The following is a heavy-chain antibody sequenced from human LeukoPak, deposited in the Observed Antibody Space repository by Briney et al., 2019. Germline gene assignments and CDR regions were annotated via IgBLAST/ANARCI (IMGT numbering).Heavy chain of an antibody. V-gene: IGHV3-9*01. CDR2: ISWNGGSL. CDR3: AKGTGRYWTFFDS. CDR1: GFTFDEYA. Sequence: SLRLSCAASGFTFDEYAMHWVRQAPGKGLEWVPGISWNGGSLDYVDSVKGRLTISRDNAKNSLYLQMNSLRPEDTALYFCAKGTGRYWTFFDSWGQGTHVIVSS. D-gene: IGHD1-26*01. J-gene: IGHJ4*02.